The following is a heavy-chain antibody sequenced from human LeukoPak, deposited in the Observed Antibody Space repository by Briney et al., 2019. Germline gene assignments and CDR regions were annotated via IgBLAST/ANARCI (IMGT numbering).Heavy chain of an antibody. CDR1: GGTFSSYA. Sequence: SVKVSCKASGGTFSSYAIGWVRQAPGQGLEWMGGIIPIFGTANYAQKFQGRVTITADESTSTAYMELSSLRSEDTAVYYCARGIAAAGTRDRFDYWGQGTLVTVSS. CDR2: IIPIFGTA. CDR3: ARGIAAAGTRDRFDY. V-gene: IGHV1-69*13. D-gene: IGHD6-13*01. J-gene: IGHJ4*02.